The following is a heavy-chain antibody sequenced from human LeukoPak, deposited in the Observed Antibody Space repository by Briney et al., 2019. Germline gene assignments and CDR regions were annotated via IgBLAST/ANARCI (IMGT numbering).Heavy chain of an antibody. CDR2: IHYSGST. J-gene: IGHJ5*02. D-gene: IGHD4-23*01. V-gene: IGHV4-59*01. CDR1: DGSISPYY. CDR3: ARGGNACGP. Sequence: SETLSLTCTVSDGSISPYYWNWIRQPPGKGLEWIGYIHYSGSTSYNPSLKSRVTMSVDTSKNQFSLKVTSVTAADAAVYYCARGGNACGPWGQGTVVTVS.